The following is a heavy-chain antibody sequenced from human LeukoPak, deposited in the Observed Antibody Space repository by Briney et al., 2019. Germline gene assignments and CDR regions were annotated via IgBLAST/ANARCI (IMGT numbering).Heavy chain of an antibody. D-gene: IGHD6-13*01. V-gene: IGHV1-18*01. CDR1: GYTFTTYG. CDR2: ISAYNGNT. Sequence: ASVKVSCKASGYTFTTYGISWVRQAPGQGLEWMGWISAYNGNTNYAQKPQGRVTMTTDTSTSTAYMDLRSLNSDDTAVYFCARVAPGYSSIWYDYWGQGTLVTVSS. J-gene: IGHJ4*02. CDR3: ARVAPGYSSIWYDY.